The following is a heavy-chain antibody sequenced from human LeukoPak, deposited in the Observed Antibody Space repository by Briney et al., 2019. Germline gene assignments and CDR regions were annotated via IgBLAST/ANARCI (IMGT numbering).Heavy chain of an antibody. CDR3: VLTTDRSSRACYKYYFDY. CDR1: GFTFSSYC. Sequence: PGGSLRLSCAASGFTFSSYCMHWVRQAPGKGLEWVAFIRYDGSNKYYADSVKGRFTISRDNSKNTLYLQMNSLRAKDTAVSDSVLTTDRSSRACYKYYFDYWGQGTLVTVSS. V-gene: IGHV3-30*02. D-gene: IGHD6-13*01. CDR2: IRYDGSNK. J-gene: IGHJ4*02.